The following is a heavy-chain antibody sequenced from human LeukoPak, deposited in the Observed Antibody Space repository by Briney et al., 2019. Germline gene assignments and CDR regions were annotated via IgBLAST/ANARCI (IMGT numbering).Heavy chain of an antibody. D-gene: IGHD2-15*01. CDR3: ARPRLLGAFDI. CDR2: IYYTGST. Sequence: SETLSLTCTVSGGSISSYYWSWIRQPPGKGLEWIGYIYYTGSTNYNPSLKTRVTTSVDTSKNHFSLKLSSVTAADTAVYYCARPRLLGAFDIWGQGTMVTVSS. CDR1: GGSISSYY. J-gene: IGHJ3*02. V-gene: IGHV4-59*12.